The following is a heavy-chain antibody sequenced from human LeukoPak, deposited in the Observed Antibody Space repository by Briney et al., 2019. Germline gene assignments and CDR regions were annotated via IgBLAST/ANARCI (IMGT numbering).Heavy chain of an antibody. CDR3: ARSTQDSSTSFDY. J-gene: IGHJ4*02. CDR2: IYHSGST. V-gene: IGHV4-59*01. CDR1: GGSITNYY. D-gene: IGHD6-6*01. Sequence: PSETLSLTCTASGGSITNYYWSWIRQPPEEGLEYIGFIYHSGSTNYNPSLKCRVTMSVDKSKNQCSLRLSSVTAADTAIYFCARSTQDSSTSFDYWGQGTLVTVSS.